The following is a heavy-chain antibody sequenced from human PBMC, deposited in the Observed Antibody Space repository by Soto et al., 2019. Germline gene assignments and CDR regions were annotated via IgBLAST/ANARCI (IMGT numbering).Heavy chain of an antibody. CDR3: TRGYYRLGGSSWGGYMDV. V-gene: IGHV3-33*01. Sequence: QVQVVESGGGVVQPGRSLRLSCVVSGFTFSSYGMHWVRQAPGKGLEWVGVIWSDGSVKYYGDSVKGRFTISRDNSKNTQNLQMTSHRAEDTAVYYGTRGYYRLGGSSWGGYMDVWGKGTTVTVSS. CDR1: GFTFSSYG. CDR2: IWSDGSVK. D-gene: IGHD6-13*01. J-gene: IGHJ6*03.